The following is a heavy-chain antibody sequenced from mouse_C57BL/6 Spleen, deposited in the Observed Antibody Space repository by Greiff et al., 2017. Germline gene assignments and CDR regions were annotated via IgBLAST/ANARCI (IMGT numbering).Heavy chain of an antibody. Sequence: EVPVVESGGGLVKPGGSLKLSCAASGFTFSDYGMHWVRQAPEKGLEWVAYISSGSSTIYYADTVKGRFTISRDNAKNTLFRQMTSLRSEDTAMYYCARRFYYGSSPHYAMDYWGQGTSVTVSS. CDR2: ISSGSSTI. CDR3: ARRFYYGSSPHYAMDY. D-gene: IGHD1-1*01. V-gene: IGHV5-17*01. CDR1: GFTFSDYG. J-gene: IGHJ4*01.